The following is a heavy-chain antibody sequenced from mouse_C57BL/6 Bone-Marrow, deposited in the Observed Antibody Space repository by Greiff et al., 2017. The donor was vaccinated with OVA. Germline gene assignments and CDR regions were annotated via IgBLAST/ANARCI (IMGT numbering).Heavy chain of an antibody. Sequence: QVQLQQSGAELVKPGASVKMSCKASGYTFTSYWITWVKQRPGQGLEWIGDIYPGSGSTNYNEKFKSKATLTVDTSSSTAYMQLSSLTSEDSAVYYCARDSNYVPWFAYWGQGTLVTVSA. D-gene: IGHD2-5*01. V-gene: IGHV1-55*01. CDR1: GYTFTSYW. CDR3: ARDSNYVPWFAY. CDR2: IYPGSGST. J-gene: IGHJ3*01.